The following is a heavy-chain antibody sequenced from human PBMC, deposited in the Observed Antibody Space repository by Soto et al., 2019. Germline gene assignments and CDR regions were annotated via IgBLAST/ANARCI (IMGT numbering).Heavy chain of an antibody. Sequence: GGSLRLSGAASGFTFSSYCMHWVRQAPGKGLEWVAVISYDGINKYYADSVKGRFTISRDNSKNTLYLQMNSLRAEDTAVYYCGKPSTVSNFVHLGQATLVTFCS. CDR2: ISYDGINK. V-gene: IGHV3-30*18. CDR3: GKPSTVSNFVH. CDR1: GFTFSSYC. J-gene: IGHJ4*02.